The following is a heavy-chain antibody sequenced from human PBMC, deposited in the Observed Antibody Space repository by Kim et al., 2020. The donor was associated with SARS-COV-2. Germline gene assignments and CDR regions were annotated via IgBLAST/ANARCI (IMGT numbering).Heavy chain of an antibody. CDR3: VKDGYYGSGRGY. V-gene: IGHV3-64D*09. Sequence: YADSVKGRFTISRDNSKNTLYLQMSSLRAEDTAVYYCVKDGYYGSGRGYWGQGTLVTVSS. J-gene: IGHJ4*02. D-gene: IGHD3-10*01.